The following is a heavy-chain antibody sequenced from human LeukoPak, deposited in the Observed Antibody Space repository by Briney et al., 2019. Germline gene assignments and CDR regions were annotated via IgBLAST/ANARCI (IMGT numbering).Heavy chain of an antibody. CDR3: ARDSFNYDFWSGYLDY. J-gene: IGHJ4*02. CDR2: IGGSIDNT. Sequence: PGGSLRLSCAASGFTFSSYTMTWVRQAPGMGLEWVSAIGGSIDNTYYADSVKGRFTISRDISKNTLYLQMNSLRAEDTAVYYCARDSFNYDFWSGYLDYWGQGTLVTVSS. D-gene: IGHD3-3*01. V-gene: IGHV3-23*01. CDR1: GFTFSSYT.